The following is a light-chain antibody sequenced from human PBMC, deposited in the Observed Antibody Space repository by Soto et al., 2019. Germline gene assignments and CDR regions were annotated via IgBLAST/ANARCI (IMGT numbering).Light chain of an antibody. CDR2: GSS. V-gene: IGKV3-20*01. CDR1: ETISSHY. J-gene: IGKJ3*01. Sequence: EIVLMQSPDTLSLSPGERATLSCRASETISSHYIAWYQQKPGQAPRLLNFGSSTRAPGIPDRFSGSWCGTDFTLTISRLEPEDFAVYYCQNFGDSPFTFGAGTKVDIK. CDR3: QNFGDSPFT.